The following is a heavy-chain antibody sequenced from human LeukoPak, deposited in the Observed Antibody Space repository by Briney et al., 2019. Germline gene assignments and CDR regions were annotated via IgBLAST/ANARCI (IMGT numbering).Heavy chain of an antibody. Sequence: GGSLRLSCAASGFIFSDSVMSWVRQAPGKGLEWVSYISSSSSSIYYADSVKGRFTISRDNAKNSLYLQMNSLRAEDTAVYYCARGRGGYYYDYWGQGTLVTVSS. V-gene: IGHV3-48*01. CDR2: ISSSSSSI. J-gene: IGHJ4*02. D-gene: IGHD3-22*01. CDR3: ARGRGGYYYDY. CDR1: GFIFSDSV.